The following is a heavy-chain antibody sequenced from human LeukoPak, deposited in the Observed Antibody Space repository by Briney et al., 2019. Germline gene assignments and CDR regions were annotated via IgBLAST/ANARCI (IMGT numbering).Heavy chain of an antibody. CDR3: TTDLPRSTSCSHDY. CDR2: IKRDIDGGTT. V-gene: IGHV3-15*01. Sequence: GGSLRLSCAGSAFTFSNSWMLWVRQAPGRGLEWVARIKRDIDGGTTEYAAPVKGRFTITRDDSENTLYLQMNSLKTEDTAVYYCTTDLPRSTSCSHDYWGQGTQVTVSS. D-gene: IGHD2/OR15-2a*01. J-gene: IGHJ4*02. CDR1: AFTFSNSW.